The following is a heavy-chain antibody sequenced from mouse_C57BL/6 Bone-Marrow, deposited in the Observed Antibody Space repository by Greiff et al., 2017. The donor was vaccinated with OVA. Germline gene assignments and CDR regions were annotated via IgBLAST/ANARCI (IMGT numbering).Heavy chain of an antibody. V-gene: IGHV1-81*01. J-gene: IGHJ2*01. CDR1: GYTFTSYG. CDR2: IYPRSGNT. CDR3: AREWISLYYFDY. D-gene: IGHD1-3*01. Sequence: VQLVESGAELARPGASVKLSCKASGYTFTSYGISWVKQRTGQGLEWIGEIYPRSGNTYYNEKFKGKATLTADKSSSTAYMELRSLTSEDSAVYFCAREWISLYYFDYWGQGTTLTVSS.